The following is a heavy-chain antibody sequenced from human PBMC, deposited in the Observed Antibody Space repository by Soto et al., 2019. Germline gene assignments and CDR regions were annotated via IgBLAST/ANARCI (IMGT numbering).Heavy chain of an antibody. Sequence: ASVTVSCKASGYTFTSYGMHWVRQAPGQRLEWMGWINAGNGNTKYSQKFQGRVTITRDTSASTAYMELSSLRSDDTAVYYCARGSGVVTNFDYWGQGTLVTVSS. CDR1: GYTFTSYG. CDR3: ARGSGVVTNFDY. D-gene: IGHD3-3*01. J-gene: IGHJ4*02. V-gene: IGHV1-3*01. CDR2: INAGNGNT.